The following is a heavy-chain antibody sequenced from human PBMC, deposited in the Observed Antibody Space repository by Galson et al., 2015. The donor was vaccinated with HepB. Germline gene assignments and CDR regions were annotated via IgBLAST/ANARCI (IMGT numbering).Heavy chain of an antibody. J-gene: IGHJ4*02. CDR3: AREGLGWSDYYFDY. V-gene: IGHV1-3*01. CDR2: INAGNGNT. D-gene: IGHD5/OR15-5a*01. Sequence: SVKVSCKASGYTYTRYAMHWVRQAPGQRLEWMGWINAGNGNTKYSQKFQGRVTITRDTSASTAYMELSSLGSEDTAVYYCAREGLGWSDYYFDYWGQGTLVTVSS. CDR1: GYTYTRYA.